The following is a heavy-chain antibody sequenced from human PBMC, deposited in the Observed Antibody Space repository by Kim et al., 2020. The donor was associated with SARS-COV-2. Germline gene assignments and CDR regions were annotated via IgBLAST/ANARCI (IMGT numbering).Heavy chain of an antibody. Sequence: SVKVSCKASGGTFSSYAISWVRQAPGQGLEWMGGIIPIFGTANYAQKFQGRVTITADESTSTAYMELNSLRSDDTAVYYCAITGFYDSSGYHEDYWGQGTLVTVSS. CDR2: IIPIFGTA. CDR1: GGTFSSYA. D-gene: IGHD3-22*01. CDR3: AITGFYDSSGYHEDY. J-gene: IGHJ4*02. V-gene: IGHV1-69*13.